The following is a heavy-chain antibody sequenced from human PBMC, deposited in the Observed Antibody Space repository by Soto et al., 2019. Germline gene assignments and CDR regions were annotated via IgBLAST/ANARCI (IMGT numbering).Heavy chain of an antibody. CDR2: IYYSGST. Sequence: QVQLQESGPGLVKPSQTLSLTCTVSGGSISSGGYYWSWIRQHPGKGLEWIGYIYYSGSTYYNPSLTSRVTISVDTSKNQFSLKLSSVTAADTAVYYCARVWGGDCHYGMDVWGQGTTVTVSS. V-gene: IGHV4-31*03. CDR3: ARVWGGDCHYGMDV. D-gene: IGHD2-21*02. J-gene: IGHJ6*02. CDR1: GGSISSGGYY.